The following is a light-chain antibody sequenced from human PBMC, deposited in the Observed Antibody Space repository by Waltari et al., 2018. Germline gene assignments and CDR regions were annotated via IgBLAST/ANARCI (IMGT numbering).Light chain of an antibody. J-gene: IGKJ2*01. Sequence: DIQMTQSPSSLSASIGDRVTITYQASQDIGDSLNWYQQKPGKAPKLLIYDASNLEAGAPSRFSGSGSGTDFTFTISSLQPEDFATYYCQQYDNFPRYTFGQGTKLEIK. V-gene: IGKV1-33*01. CDR1: QDIGDS. CDR2: DAS. CDR3: QQYDNFPRYT.